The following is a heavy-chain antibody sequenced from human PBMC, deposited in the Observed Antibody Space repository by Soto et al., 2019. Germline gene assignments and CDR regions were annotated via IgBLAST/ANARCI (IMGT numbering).Heavy chain of an antibody. CDR1: GYTFTSYD. CDR3: ARVKGEYYDFWSGYYIGDWFDP. CDR2: MNPNSGNT. J-gene: IGHJ5*02. V-gene: IGHV1-8*01. Sequence: VASVKVSCKASGYTFTSYDINWVRQATGQGLEWMGWMNPNSGNTGYAQKFQGRVTMTRNTSISTAYMELSSLRSEDTAVYYCARVKGEYYDFWSGYYIGDWFDPWGQGTLVTVSS. D-gene: IGHD3-3*01.